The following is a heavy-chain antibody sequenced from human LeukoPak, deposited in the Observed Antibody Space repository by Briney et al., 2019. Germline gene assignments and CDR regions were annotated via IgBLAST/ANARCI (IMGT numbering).Heavy chain of an antibody. V-gene: IGHV1-46*01. D-gene: IGHD1-26*01. J-gene: IGHJ1*01. CDR1: GGTFSSYA. CDR3: ARGPELLRTEYFQH. CDR2: INPSGGST. Sequence: ASVKVSCKASGGTFSSYAISWVRQAPGQGLEWMGIINPSGGSTSYAQKFQGRVTMTRDTSTSTVYMELSSLRSEDTAVYYCARGPELLRTEYFQHWGQGTLVTVSS.